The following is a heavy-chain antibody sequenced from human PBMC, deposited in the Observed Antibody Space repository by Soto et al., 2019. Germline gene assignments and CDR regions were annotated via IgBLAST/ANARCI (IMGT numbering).Heavy chain of an antibody. D-gene: IGHD3-16*01. CDR3: ASGEGGNYYFDY. V-gene: IGHV4-31*03. J-gene: IGHJ4*02. Sequence: QVQLQESGPGLVKPSQTLSLTCTVSGGSISSTNYYWSWIRQHPGKGLEWIGNIYYRGGTYYNASLKSRITISVDTSKNQFFLQLSSVTAADTAVYYCASGEGGNYYFDYWGQGTLVTVSS. CDR1: GGSISSTNYY. CDR2: IYYRGGT.